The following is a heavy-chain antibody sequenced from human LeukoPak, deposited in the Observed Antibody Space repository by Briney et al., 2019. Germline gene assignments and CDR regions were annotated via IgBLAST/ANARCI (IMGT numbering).Heavy chain of an antibody. Sequence: GESLKISCKGSGYSFTSYWMAWVRQMPGKGLEWMGIIYPGDSDTRYSPSFQGQVTISADKSINIAYLQWSSLKASDTAIYYCARRASATEDLDYWGQGTLVTVSS. CDR2: IYPGDSDT. CDR1: GYSFTSYW. J-gene: IGHJ4*02. V-gene: IGHV5-51*01. CDR3: ARRASATEDLDY.